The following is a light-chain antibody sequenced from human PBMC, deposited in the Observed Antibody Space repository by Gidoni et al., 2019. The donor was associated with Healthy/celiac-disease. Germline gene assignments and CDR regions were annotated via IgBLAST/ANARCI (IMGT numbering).Light chain of an antibody. CDR2: DAS. J-gene: IGKJ2*01. Sequence: IVSPQSPATLSSSREERANLSCRASQSVSSYLAWYQQKPGQAPRLLLYDASNRTTGIPARVSGSGWGTDSTLTISSREAEDDAVDYCQQRSNWPPRYTFGQGTKLEIK. V-gene: IGKV3-11*01. CDR3: QQRSNWPPRYT. CDR1: QSVSSY.